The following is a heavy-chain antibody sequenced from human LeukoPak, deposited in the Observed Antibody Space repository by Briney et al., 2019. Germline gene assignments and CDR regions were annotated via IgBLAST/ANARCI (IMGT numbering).Heavy chain of an antibody. D-gene: IGHD5-12*01. J-gene: IGHJ4*02. Sequence: SETLSLTCTVSVGSLSGYYWSWIRQAPGKGLEWIGYFYNSEFTKYNTSLKSRLTISLDTSKSQFSLRLSSVTAADTAFYYCAWKGGSSLGYYFDHWGQGTLVTVSS. CDR2: FYNSEFT. CDR3: AWKGGSSLGYYFDH. V-gene: IGHV4-59*01. CDR1: VGSLSGYY.